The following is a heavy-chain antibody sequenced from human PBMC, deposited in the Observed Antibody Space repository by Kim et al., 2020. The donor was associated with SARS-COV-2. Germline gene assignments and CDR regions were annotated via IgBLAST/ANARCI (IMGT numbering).Heavy chain of an antibody. J-gene: IGHJ5*02. V-gene: IGHV1-18*04. CDR2: ISAYNGNT. CDR1: GYTFTSYG. CDR3: ARGYGKNWNSIPGAVDP. D-gene: IGHD1-7*01. Sequence: ASVKVSCKASGYTFTSYGISWVRQAPGQGLEWMGWISAYNGNTNYAQKLQGRVTMTTDTSTSTAYMELRSLRSDDTAVYYCARGYGKNWNSIPGAVDPWGQGTLITVSS.